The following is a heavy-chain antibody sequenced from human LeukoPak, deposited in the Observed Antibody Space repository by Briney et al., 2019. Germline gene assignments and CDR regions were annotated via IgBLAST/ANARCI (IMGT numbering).Heavy chain of an antibody. D-gene: IGHD4-17*01. CDR3: TRVGYVDEGIDY. CDR1: GFTFSGYW. J-gene: IGHJ4*02. CDR2: IKQDGSKK. Sequence: GGSLRLSCEASGFTFSGYWMTWVRQAPGKGLEWVANIKQDGSKKSYVDSVKGRFTISRDNAKNSLYLQMNSLRAEDTAIYYCTRVGYVDEGIDYWGQGTLVTVFS. V-gene: IGHV3-7*04.